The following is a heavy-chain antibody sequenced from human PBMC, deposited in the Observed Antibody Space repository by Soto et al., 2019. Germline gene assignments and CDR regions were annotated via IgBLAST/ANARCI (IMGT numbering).Heavy chain of an antibody. D-gene: IGHD1-26*01. CDR2: INPRSGDT. CDR3: GRDGVGATPLGWFDP. J-gene: IGHJ5*02. V-gene: IGHV1-2*06. Sequence: QVQLVQSGAEVKKPGASVKVSCKASGYTFIGYYIHWVRQAPGQGLEWMGRINPRSGDTTYAQKFQGRLTMTRDTSISTAYMELSSLGSDDTAVYYCGRDGVGATPLGWFDPWGQGSLVTVSS. CDR1: GYTFIGYY.